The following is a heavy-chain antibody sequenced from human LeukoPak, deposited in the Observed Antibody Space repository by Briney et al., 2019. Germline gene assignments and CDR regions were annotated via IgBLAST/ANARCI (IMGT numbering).Heavy chain of an antibody. CDR1: GFTFSSYA. CDR3: ARDQPYSSSWYGWFFDP. D-gene: IGHD6-13*01. Sequence: PGGSLRLSCAASGFTFSSYAMHWVRQAPGKGLEWVAVISYDGSNKYYADSVKGRFTISRDNSKNTLYLQMNSLRAEDTAVHYCARDQPYSSSWYGWFFDPWGQGTLVTVSS. V-gene: IGHV3-30*01. CDR2: ISYDGSNK. J-gene: IGHJ5*02.